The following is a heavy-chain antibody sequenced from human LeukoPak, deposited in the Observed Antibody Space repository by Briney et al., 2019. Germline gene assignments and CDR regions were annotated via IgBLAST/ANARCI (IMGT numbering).Heavy chain of an antibody. CDR1: GGSISSSSYY. V-gene: IGHV4-39*01. Sequence: SETLPLTCTVSGGSISSSSYYWGWIRQPPGKGLEWIGSIYYSGSTYYNPSLKSRVTISVDTSKNQFSLKLSSVTAADTAVYYCARIGYCSSTSCYSGIDYWGQGTLVTVSS. CDR2: IYYSGST. J-gene: IGHJ4*02. D-gene: IGHD2-2*01. CDR3: ARIGYCSSTSCYSGIDY.